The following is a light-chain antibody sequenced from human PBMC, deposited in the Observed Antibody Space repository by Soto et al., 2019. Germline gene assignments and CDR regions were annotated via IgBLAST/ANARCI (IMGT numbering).Light chain of an antibody. CDR2: DVS. J-gene: IGLJ1*01. V-gene: IGLV2-14*01. Sequence: QSALTQPPSVSGSPGQSITISCTGTSSDVGGYNYVSWYQQHPGKPPKLMIYDVSNRPSGVSNRFSGSKSGNTASLTISGLQAEDEADYYCNSYTSSSTYVFGTGTKLTVL. CDR3: NSYTSSSTYV. CDR1: SSDVGGYNY.